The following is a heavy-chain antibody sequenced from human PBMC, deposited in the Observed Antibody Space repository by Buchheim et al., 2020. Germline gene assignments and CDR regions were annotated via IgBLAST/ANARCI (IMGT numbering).Heavy chain of an antibody. CDR2: ISCSGCST. Sequence: EVQLLESGGGLVQPGGSLRLSCAASGFTFSSYAMSWVRQAPGKGLEWVSAISCSGCSTYYADSVKGRFTISRDNSKTTLYLQMNSQRAEDTAVYYCAKDSEMGARTFYFDYWSQGTL. CDR1: GFTFSSYA. CDR3: AKDSEMGARTFYFDY. J-gene: IGHJ4*02. D-gene: IGHD1-26*01. V-gene: IGHV3-23*01.